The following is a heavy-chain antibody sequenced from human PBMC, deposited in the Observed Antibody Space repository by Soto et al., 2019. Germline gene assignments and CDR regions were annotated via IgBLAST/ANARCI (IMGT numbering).Heavy chain of an antibody. V-gene: IGHV3-23*01. J-gene: IGHJ6*02. CDR2: ISGSGGST. Sequence: GGSLRLSCAASGFTFSNYAVTWVRQAPGKGLEWVSTISGSGGSTYYADSVKGRFTISRDNSKNTLYLQMNSLRAEDTAVYYCARGAYDFWSGSSQYYYYGLDVWGQGTVVTVSS. CDR3: ARGAYDFWSGSSQYYYYGLDV. D-gene: IGHD3-3*01. CDR1: GFTFSNYA.